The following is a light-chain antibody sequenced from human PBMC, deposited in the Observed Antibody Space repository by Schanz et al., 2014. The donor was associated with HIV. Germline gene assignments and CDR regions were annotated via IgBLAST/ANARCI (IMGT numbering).Light chain of an antibody. CDR3: CSFAGTIWV. CDR2: DVN. Sequence: QSVLTQPASVSGSPGQSITISCTGTSSDVGGYNYVSWYQQHPGKAPQLMIYDVNNRPSGVSNRFSGSKFGNTASLTISGLQAEDEADYYCCSFAGTIWVFGGGTKLTVL. V-gene: IGLV2-14*03. CDR1: SSDVGGYNY. J-gene: IGLJ3*02.